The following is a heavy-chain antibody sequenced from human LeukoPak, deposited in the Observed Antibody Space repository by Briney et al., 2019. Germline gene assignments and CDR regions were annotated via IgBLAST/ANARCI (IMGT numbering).Heavy chain of an antibody. Sequence: PGGSLRLSCAASEFTFSSYTMHWVRQAPGKGLEWVAVISYDGSNKYYADSVKGRFTISRDNSKNTLYLQMNSLRAEDTAVYYCARDSSIYSSDYWGQGILVTVSS. J-gene: IGHJ4*02. CDR1: EFTFSSYT. V-gene: IGHV3-30-3*01. CDR2: ISYDGSNK. D-gene: IGHD6-13*01. CDR3: ARDSSIYSSDY.